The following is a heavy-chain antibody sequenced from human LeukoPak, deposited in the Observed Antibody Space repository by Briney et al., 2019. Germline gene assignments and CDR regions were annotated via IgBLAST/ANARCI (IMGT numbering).Heavy chain of an antibody. CDR3: AKDSLPWGGDGIDF. CDR2: ISGSGGST. D-gene: IGHD2-21*02. CDR1: GFAFSSYA. Sequence: PGGSLRLSCAASGFAFSSYAIHWVRQAPGKGLEWVSAISGSGGSTYYADSVKGRFTISRDNSKNTLYLQMNSLRAEDTAVYYCAKDSLPWGGDGIDFWGQGTLVTVSS. J-gene: IGHJ4*02. V-gene: IGHV3-23*01.